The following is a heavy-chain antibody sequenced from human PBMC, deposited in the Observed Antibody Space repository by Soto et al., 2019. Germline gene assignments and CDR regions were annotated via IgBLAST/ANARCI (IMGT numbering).Heavy chain of an antibody. J-gene: IGHJ4*02. CDR2: IYYSGST. Sequence: SETLSLTCTVSGGSISSGDYYWSWMRQPPGKGLEWIGYIYYSGSTYYNPSLKSRVTISVDTSKNQFSLKLGSVTAADTAVYYCARGASGYSFDYWGQGTLVTVSS. CDR1: GGSISSGDYY. V-gene: IGHV4-30-4*01. D-gene: IGHD3-22*01. CDR3: ARGASGYSFDY.